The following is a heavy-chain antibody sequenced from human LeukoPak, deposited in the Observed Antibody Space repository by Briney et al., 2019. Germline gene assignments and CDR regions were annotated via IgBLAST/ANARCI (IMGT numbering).Heavy chain of an antibody. CDR3: ARGSFVVVPAAYHWYFDP. CDR1: GGSISSYY. D-gene: IGHD2-2*01. J-gene: IGHJ2*01. V-gene: IGHV4-4*07. CDR2: IYTSGST. Sequence: SETLSLTCTVSGGSISSYYWSWIRQPAGKGLEWIGRIYTSGSTNYNPSLKSRVTMSVDTSKNQFSLKLSSVTAADTAVYYCARGSFVVVPAAYHWYFDPWGRGTLVTVSS.